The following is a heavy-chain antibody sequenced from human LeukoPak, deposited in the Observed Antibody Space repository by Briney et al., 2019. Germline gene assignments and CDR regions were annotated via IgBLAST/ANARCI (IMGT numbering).Heavy chain of an antibody. CDR2: ISYDGSHK. Sequence: TGGSLRLSCAASGFTFSSYAMYWVRQAPGKGLEWVAVISYDGSHKFYADSVKGRFTISRDNSKNTVYLQMSSLRAEDTAVYYCARDVVAVTRGPFDYWGRGTLVTVSS. D-gene: IGHD2-2*01. CDR1: GFTFSSYA. J-gene: IGHJ4*02. CDR3: ARDVVAVTRGPFDY. V-gene: IGHV3-30*04.